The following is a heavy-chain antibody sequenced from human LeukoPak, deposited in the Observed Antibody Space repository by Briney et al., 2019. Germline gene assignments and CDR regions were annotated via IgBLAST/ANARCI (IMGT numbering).Heavy chain of an antibody. D-gene: IGHD5-12*01. CDR1: GYTFTSYY. V-gene: IGHV1-46*01. J-gene: IGHJ4*02. CDR3: VRTDISKYSGYGY. CDR2: INPSGGST. Sequence: ASVKVSCKASGYTFTSYYMHWVRQAPGQGLEWMGIINPSGGSTSYAQKFQGRVTMTRDMSTSTVYMELSSLRSEDTAVYYCVRTDISKYSGYGYWGQGTLVTVSS.